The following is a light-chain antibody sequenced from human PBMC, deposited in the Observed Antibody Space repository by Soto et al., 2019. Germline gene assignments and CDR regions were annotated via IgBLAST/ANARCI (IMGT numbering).Light chain of an antibody. V-gene: IGLV2-14*02. J-gene: IGLJ3*02. CDR3: SSHAGIINVV. Sequence: QSVLTQPASVSGSPGQSITISCTGTSSDVGSYNLVSWYQQHPGKAPKLMIYEGSKRPSGVSNRFSGSKSGNTASLTVSGLLAEDEADYYCSSHAGIINVVFGGGTKLTVL. CDR2: EGS. CDR1: SSDVGSYNL.